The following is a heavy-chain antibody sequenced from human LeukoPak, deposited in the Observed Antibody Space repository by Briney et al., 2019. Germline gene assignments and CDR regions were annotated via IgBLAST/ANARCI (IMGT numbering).Heavy chain of an antibody. D-gene: IGHD6-25*01. CDR1: GYTFTSYD. J-gene: IGHJ4*02. CDR2: MNPNSGST. Sequence: ASVKVSCKASGYTFTSYDINWVRQATGQGLEWMGWMNPNSGSTGYAQKFQGRVTMTRNTSISTAYMELSSLRSEDTAVYYCARGTRGGYSSADSTEHDYWGQGTLVTVSS. CDR3: ARGTRGGYSSADSTEHDY. V-gene: IGHV1-8*01.